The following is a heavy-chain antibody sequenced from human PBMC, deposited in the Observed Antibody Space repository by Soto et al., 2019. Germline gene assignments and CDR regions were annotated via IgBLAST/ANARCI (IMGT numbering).Heavy chain of an antibody. J-gene: IGHJ5*02. CDR3: ARTSEIIAAAGSRWFDP. Sequence: SETLSLTCTVSGGSISSYYWSWIRQPPGKGLEWIGYIYYSGSTNYNPSLKSRVTISVDTSKNQFSLKLSSVTAADTAVYYCARTSEIIAAAGSRWFDPWGQGTLVTVSS. V-gene: IGHV4-59*01. CDR2: IYYSGST. CDR1: GGSISSYY. D-gene: IGHD6-13*01.